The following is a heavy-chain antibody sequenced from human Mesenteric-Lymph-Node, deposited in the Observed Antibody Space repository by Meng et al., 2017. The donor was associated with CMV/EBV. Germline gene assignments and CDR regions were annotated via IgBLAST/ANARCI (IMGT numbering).Heavy chain of an antibody. D-gene: IGHD1-26*01. CDR2: ISWNSGSI. J-gene: IGHJ4*02. Sequence: GGSLRLSCAASGFTFDDYAMHWVRQAPGKGLEWVSGISWNSGSIGYADSVKGRFTISRDNDKNSLYLQMNSLRSEDTAFYYCVKDYTSGSYYGAFEYWGQGALVTVSS. V-gene: IGHV3-9*01. CDR3: VKDYTSGSYYGAFEY. CDR1: GFTFDDYA.